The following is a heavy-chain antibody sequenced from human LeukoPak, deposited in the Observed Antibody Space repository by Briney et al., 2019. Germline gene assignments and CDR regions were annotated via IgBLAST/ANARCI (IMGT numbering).Heavy chain of an antibody. CDR1: GGSFSGYY. D-gene: IGHD1-26*01. CDR3: ARDSSGSYF. Sequence: PSETLSLTCAVYGGSFSGYYWSWIRQPPGKGLEWIGEINHSGSTNYNPSLKSRVTISVDTSKNQFSLKLSSVTAADTAVYYCARDSSGSYFWGQGTLVTVSS. J-gene: IGHJ4*02. V-gene: IGHV4-34*01. CDR2: INHSGST.